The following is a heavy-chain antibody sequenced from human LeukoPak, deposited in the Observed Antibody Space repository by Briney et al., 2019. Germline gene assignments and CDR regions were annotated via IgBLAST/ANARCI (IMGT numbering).Heavy chain of an antibody. CDR2: IRSKANSYAT. Sequence: GGSLRLSCAASGFTFSGSAMHWVRQASGKGLEWVGRIRSKANSYATVYAASVKGRFTISRDDSKNTAYLQMNSLKTEDTAVYYCARGDDGDSAIDYWGQGTLVTVSS. V-gene: IGHV3-73*01. D-gene: IGHD1-1*01. CDR1: GFTFSGSA. CDR3: ARGDDGDSAIDY. J-gene: IGHJ4*02.